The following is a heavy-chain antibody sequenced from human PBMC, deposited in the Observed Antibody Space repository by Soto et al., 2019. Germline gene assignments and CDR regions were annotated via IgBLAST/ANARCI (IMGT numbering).Heavy chain of an antibody. CDR1: GGSISSYY. D-gene: IGHD2-2*01. Sequence: QVQLQASGPGLVKPSETLSLTCTVTGGSISSYYWSWIRQPPRKGLEWIGYIYSSGSSNYRPSLRSRAIMSVDTSTNQVSLKLTSLTSANTAVYYCAGHNDLTSRQYSFDSWGQGTLDIVSS. CDR3: AGHNDLTSRQYSFDS. J-gene: IGHJ4*02. V-gene: IGHV4-59*08. CDR2: IYSSGSS.